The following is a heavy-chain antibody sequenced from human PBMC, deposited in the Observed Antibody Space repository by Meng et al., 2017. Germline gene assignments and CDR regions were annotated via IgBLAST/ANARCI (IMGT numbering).Heavy chain of an antibody. CDR3: ARVVYSSGWSFDY. CDR2: IWYDGSNK. V-gene: IGHV3-33*01. J-gene: IGHJ4*02. CDR1: GFTFSSYG. D-gene: IGHD6-19*01. Sequence: QVQVVESVGGVVQPGRSLRLSCAASGFTFSSYGMHWVRQAPGKGLEWVAVIWYDGSNKYYADSVKGRFTISRDNSKNTLYLQMNSLRAEDTAVYYCARVVYSSGWSFDYWGQGTLVTVFS.